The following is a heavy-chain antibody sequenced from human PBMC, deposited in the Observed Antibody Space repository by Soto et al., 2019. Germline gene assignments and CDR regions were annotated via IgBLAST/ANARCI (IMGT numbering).Heavy chain of an antibody. CDR2: ISGSSSTI. J-gene: IGHJ5*02. V-gene: IGHV3-48*01. Sequence: EVKLVESGGGLVQPGGSLRLSCAASGFTFSSYSMNWVRQAPGKGLEWVSYISGSSSTIYYADSVRGRFTISRDNAKNSLYLQMNSLRAEDTAVYYYARDNWFDPWGQGTLVTVSS. CDR1: GFTFSSYS. CDR3: ARDNWFDP.